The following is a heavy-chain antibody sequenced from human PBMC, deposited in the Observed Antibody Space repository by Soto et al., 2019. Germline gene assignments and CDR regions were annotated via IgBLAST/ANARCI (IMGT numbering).Heavy chain of an antibody. CDR1: GGSIRNYY. CDR2: IYYSGST. Sequence: QVQLQESGPGLVKPSETLSLTCTVSGGSIRNYYWSWIRQPPGKGLEWIGYIYYSGSTNYNPSLKSGVTISEDTSKNQFSLKLSSVTAADTAVYYCARGHAFDFDYWGQGTLVTVSS. V-gene: IGHV4-59*01. CDR3: ARGHAFDFDY. J-gene: IGHJ4*02.